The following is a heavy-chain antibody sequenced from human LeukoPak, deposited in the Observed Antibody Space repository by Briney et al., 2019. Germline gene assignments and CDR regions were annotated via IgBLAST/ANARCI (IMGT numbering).Heavy chain of an antibody. CDR2: ISSSGRTI. D-gene: IGHD2-2*01. V-gene: IGHV3-48*03. Sequence: GGSLRLSCAASGFIFRSYEMNWVRQAPGKGLEWVSYISSSGRTIYYADSVKGRFTISRDNAKNSLYLQMKSLRAADPAVYYCASGGIPAAIADYWGQGTLVTVSS. CDR3: ASGGIPAAIADY. J-gene: IGHJ4*02. CDR1: GFIFRSYE.